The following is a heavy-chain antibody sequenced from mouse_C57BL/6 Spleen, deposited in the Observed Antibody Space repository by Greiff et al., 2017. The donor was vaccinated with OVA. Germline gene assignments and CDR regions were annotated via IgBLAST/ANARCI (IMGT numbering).Heavy chain of an antibody. D-gene: IGHD4-1*01. CDR2: INPNNGGT. CDR3: ARWLLGRVSTGYFDV. J-gene: IGHJ1*03. Sequence: EVQLQQSGPELVKPGASVKISCKASGYTFTDYYMNWVKQSHGKSLEWIGDINPNNGGTSYNQKFKGKATLTVDKSSSTAYMELRSLTSEDSAVYYCARWLLGRVSTGYFDVWGTGTTVTVSS. CDR1: GYTFTDYY. V-gene: IGHV1-26*01.